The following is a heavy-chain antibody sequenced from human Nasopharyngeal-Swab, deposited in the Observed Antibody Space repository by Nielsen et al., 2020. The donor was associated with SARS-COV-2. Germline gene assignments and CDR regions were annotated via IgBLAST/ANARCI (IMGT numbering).Heavy chain of an antibody. J-gene: IGHJ4*02. Sequence: SVTVSCLASVYTLTGYYMHWVRQAPGQGLEWMGWINPHSCGTKYAQKLQGRVTMTSDTSINTAYMELRRLRSDDTAVYYCARSRGSWSVTDYFDYWGQGTLVTVSS. V-gene: IGHV1-2*02. CDR3: ARSRGSWSVTDYFDY. CDR1: VYTLTGYY. D-gene: IGHD1-26*01. CDR2: INPHSCGT.